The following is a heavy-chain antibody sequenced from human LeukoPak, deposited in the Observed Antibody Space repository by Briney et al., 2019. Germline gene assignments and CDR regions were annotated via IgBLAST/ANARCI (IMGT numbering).Heavy chain of an antibody. V-gene: IGHV3-23*01. Sequence: PGGSLRLSCAASGFTFSSYSMTWVRQTPGKGLEWVSGISDSGDSTYYADSVKGRFTTSRDNSRNTLYLEMNSLRAEDTAVYYCTKWSGFGNDWGQGTLVTVSS. CDR3: TKWSGFGND. J-gene: IGHJ4*02. D-gene: IGHD3-10*01. CDR2: ISDSGDST. CDR1: GFTFSSYS.